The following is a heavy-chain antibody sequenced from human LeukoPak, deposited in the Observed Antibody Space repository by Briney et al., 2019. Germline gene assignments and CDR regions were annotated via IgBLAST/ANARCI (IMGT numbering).Heavy chain of an antibody. D-gene: IGHD6-13*01. CDR1: GFTFSSYG. CDR3: AKRYGYSSSWYDY. V-gene: IGHV3-30*02. Sequence: PGGSLRLSCAASGFTFSSYGMHWVRQAPGKGLEWVAFIRYDGSNKYYADSVKGRFTISRDNSKNTLYLQMNSLRAEDTAVYYCAKRYGYSSSWYDYWGQGTLVTVSS. J-gene: IGHJ4*02. CDR2: IRYDGSNK.